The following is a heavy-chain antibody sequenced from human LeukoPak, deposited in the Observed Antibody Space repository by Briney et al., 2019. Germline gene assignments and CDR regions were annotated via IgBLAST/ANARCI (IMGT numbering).Heavy chain of an antibody. J-gene: IGHJ4*02. Sequence: PSQTLSLTCTVSGGSISSGSYYWSWIRQPAGKGLEWIGRIYTSGSTNYNASLKSRVTISVDTSKNQFSLKLSSVTAADTAVYYCARTRGYSYGFFDYWGQGTLVTVSS. CDR1: GGSISSGSYY. CDR2: IYTSGST. CDR3: ARTRGYSYGFFDY. V-gene: IGHV4-61*02. D-gene: IGHD5-18*01.